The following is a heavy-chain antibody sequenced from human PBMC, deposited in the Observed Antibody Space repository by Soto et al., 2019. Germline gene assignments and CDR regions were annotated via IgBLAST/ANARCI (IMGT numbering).Heavy chain of an antibody. CDR1: GFIFDNFG. CDR3: ARSPRVRGGTASRGC. J-gene: IGHJ4*02. CDR2: IYYDGSKK. V-gene: IGHV3-33*01. D-gene: IGHD3-10*01. Sequence: QVQLVESGGGVVQPGSSLRLSCAASGFIFDNFGMHWVRQAPGKGLEWVSVIYYDGSKKYYADSVRGRFNISRDNSKNMLYLQMDSLRAEDTATYYCARSPRVRGGTASRGCWGQGTRVTVSS.